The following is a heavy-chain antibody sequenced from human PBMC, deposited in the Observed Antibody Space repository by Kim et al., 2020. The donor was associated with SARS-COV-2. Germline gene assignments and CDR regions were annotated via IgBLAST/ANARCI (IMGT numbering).Heavy chain of an antibody. CDR3: ARATNGTAFDN. D-gene: IGHD2-8*01. Sequence: RYSPSPQGQVTISADKSISATYLQWSSLKASDTAMYFCARATNGTAFDNWGQGTLVTVSS. J-gene: IGHJ4*02. V-gene: IGHV5-51*01.